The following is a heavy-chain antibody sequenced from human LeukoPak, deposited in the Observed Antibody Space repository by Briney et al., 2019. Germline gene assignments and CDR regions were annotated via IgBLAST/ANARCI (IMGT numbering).Heavy chain of an antibody. CDR2: INSDGSST. Sequence: GGSLRLSCVASGITFSNYAVSWVRQAPGKGLVWVSRINSDGSSTSYADSVKGRFTISRDNAKNTLYLQMNSLRAEDTAVYYCARGSGSVPTRAWGQGTLVTASS. D-gene: IGHD3-10*01. CDR3: ARGSGSVPTRA. J-gene: IGHJ5*02. V-gene: IGHV3-74*01. CDR1: GITFSNYA.